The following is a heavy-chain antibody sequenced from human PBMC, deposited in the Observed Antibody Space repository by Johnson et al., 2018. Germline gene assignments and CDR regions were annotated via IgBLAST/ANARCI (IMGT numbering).Heavy chain of an antibody. Sequence: VQLLETGGGVVQPGRSLRLSCAASGFTFSSYGMHWVRQAPGKGLEWVAVISYDGSNKYYADSVKGRFTISRDNSKNTLSLQMNSLGAEDTAVYYCAYHYYDSSGYYEHDAFDIWGQGTMVTVSS. D-gene: IGHD3-22*01. CDR3: AYHYYDSSGYYEHDAFDI. J-gene: IGHJ3*02. CDR2: ISYDGSNK. CDR1: GFTFSSYG. V-gene: IGHV3-30*03.